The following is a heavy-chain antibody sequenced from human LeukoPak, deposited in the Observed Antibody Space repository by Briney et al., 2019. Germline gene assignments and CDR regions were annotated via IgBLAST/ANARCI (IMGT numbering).Heavy chain of an antibody. V-gene: IGHV3-21*01. CDR2: ISSSSSYI. CDR1: GFIFSSYS. J-gene: IGHJ4*02. Sequence: PGGSLRLSCAASGFIFSSYSMNWVRQAPGKGLEWVSYISSSSSYIYYADSVKGRFTISRDNSKNTLYLQMNSLRVEDTAVYYCARMRGRYCSSNGCYVEYWGQGALVTVSS. CDR3: ARMRGRYCSSNGCYVEY. D-gene: IGHD2-2*01.